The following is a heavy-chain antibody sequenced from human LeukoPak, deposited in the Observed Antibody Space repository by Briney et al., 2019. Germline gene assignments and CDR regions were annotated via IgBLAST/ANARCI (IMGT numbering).Heavy chain of an antibody. Sequence: ASVKVSCKASGYTFTSYGISWVRQDPGQGLEWMGWISAYNGNTNYAQKLQGRVTMTTDTSTSTAYMELRSLRSDDTAVYYCARAKFYDSSGYYQGMYYFDYWGQGTLVTVSS. CDR3: ARAKFYDSSGYYQGMYYFDY. J-gene: IGHJ4*02. CDR2: ISAYNGNT. V-gene: IGHV1-18*01. D-gene: IGHD3-22*01. CDR1: GYTFTSYG.